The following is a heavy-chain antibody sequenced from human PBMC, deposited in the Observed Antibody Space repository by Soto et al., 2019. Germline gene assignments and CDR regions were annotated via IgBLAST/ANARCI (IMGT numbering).Heavy chain of an antibody. CDR2: INPSSGGT. J-gene: IGHJ5*02. CDR1: GYPLTAKY. Sequence: QVQLVQSGAEVKKPGASVKVSCKASGYPLTAKYLHWVRQAPGQGLEWMGWINPSSGGTKEAQKFRGRVTMTRDTSISAAYMELSRLTSDDTAAYYCAKGGSSWTEWFDPWGQGTLVTVSS. V-gene: IGHV1-2*02. D-gene: IGHD6-13*01. CDR3: AKGGSSWTEWFDP.